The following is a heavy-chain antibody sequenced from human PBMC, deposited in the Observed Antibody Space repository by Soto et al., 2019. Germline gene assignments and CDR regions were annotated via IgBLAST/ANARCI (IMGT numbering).Heavy chain of an antibody. V-gene: IGHV1-69*17. Sequence: QVQLVQSGAEVKRPGSSVKVSCESSGDTFNSYVISWVRQAPGQGLEWMGGIIPIIGVTHYAQKFQGRVTISALSCTGTAYMELTNLGFEDADLYYWAREAIGAKWADHWGQGTLVTVSS. CDR3: AREAIGAKWADH. CDR1: GDTFNSYV. D-gene: IGHD1-26*01. J-gene: IGHJ4*02. CDR2: IIPIIGVT.